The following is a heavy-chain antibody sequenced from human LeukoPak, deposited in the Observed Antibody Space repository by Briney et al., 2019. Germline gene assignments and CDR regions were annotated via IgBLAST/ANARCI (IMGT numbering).Heavy chain of an antibody. CDR1: GFTFSDHY. CDR3: AGQNSGTEGSFDY. CDR2: ATNKANSYTT. J-gene: IGHJ4*02. D-gene: IGHD5-12*01. V-gene: IGHV3-72*01. Sequence: PGGSLRLSCAASGFTFSDHYMDWVRQAPGKGLEWVGRATNKANSYTTEYAASVKGRFTISRDESKNSLYLQMDSLKTEDTGVYYCAGQNSGTEGSFDYWGQGTLVTVSS.